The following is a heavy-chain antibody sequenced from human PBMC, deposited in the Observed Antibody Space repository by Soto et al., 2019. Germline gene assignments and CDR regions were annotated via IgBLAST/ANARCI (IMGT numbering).Heavy chain of an antibody. CDR3: ARLAATGPRDY. CDR1: GFTFSSYS. CDR2: ISSTSTTI. J-gene: IGHJ4*02. Sequence: EVQLVESGGGLVQPGGSLRLSCAASGFTFSSYSMNWVRQAPGKGLEWVSYISSTSTTIYYADSVKGRFTISRDNAKNSLYLQMDSLRAEDTAVYYCARLAATGPRDYWVQGTLVTVSS. V-gene: IGHV3-48*01. D-gene: IGHD6-13*01.